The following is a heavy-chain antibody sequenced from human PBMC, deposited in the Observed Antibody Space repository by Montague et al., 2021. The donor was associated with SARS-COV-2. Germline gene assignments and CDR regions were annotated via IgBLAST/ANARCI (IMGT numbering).Heavy chain of an antibody. CDR3: ARATRSIVVLNWFDP. V-gene: IGHV4-31*03. Sequence: TLSLTCTVSGGSISSGGYYWSWIRQHPGKGLEWIGYIYYSGSTCYNPSLKSRVTISVDTSKNQFSLKLSSVTAADTAAYYCARATRSIVVLNWFDPRGQGTLVTVSS. CDR1: GGSISSGGYY. D-gene: IGHD3-22*01. J-gene: IGHJ5*02. CDR2: IYYSGST.